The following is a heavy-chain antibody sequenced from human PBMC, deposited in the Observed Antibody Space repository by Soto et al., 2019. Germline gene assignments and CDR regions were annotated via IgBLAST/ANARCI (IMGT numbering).Heavy chain of an antibody. V-gene: IGHV1-18*01. CDR3: ASIVGDYYYMDV. D-gene: IGHD2-15*01. Sequence: GLEWMGWISAYNGNTNYAQKLQGRVTMTTDTSTSTAYMELRSVRSDDTAVYYCASIVGDYYYMDVWGKGTMVTVSS. CDR2: ISAYNGNT. J-gene: IGHJ6*03.